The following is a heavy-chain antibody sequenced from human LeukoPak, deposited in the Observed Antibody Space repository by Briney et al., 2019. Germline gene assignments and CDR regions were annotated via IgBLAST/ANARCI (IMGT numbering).Heavy chain of an antibody. D-gene: IGHD4/OR15-4a*01. CDR2: ISYDGSNE. V-gene: IGHV3-30*14. CDR1: GFTFSSYV. Sequence: PGGSLRLSCAASGFTFSSYVMHWVRQAPGKGLEWVAIISYDGSNEYYADSVKGRFTISRDNSKNTLYLQMNSLRAEDTAVYYRARRAGAYSHPYDYWGQGTLVTVSS. J-gene: IGHJ4*02. CDR3: ARRAGAYSHPYDY.